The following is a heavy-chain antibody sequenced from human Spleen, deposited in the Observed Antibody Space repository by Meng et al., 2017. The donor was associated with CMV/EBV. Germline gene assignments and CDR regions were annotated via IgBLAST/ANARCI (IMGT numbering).Heavy chain of an antibody. CDR1: GFTFDDYT. D-gene: IGHD3-3*01. CDR3: ARAQKSALMTGMGA. Sequence: SLRLSCAASGFTFDDYTMYWVRQTPGKGLEWVSAISWNSAIRDYAGSVKGQFIISRDNAKKTLYLQMNTLRIEDTALYYCARAQKSALMTGMGAWGQGTTVTVSS. V-gene: IGHV3-9*01. CDR2: ISWNSAIR. J-gene: IGHJ6*02.